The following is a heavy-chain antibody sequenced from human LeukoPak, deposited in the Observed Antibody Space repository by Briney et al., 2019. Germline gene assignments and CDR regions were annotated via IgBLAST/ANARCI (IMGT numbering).Heavy chain of an antibody. CDR1: DGSIRTYY. J-gene: IGHJ4*02. V-gene: IGHV4-59*03. CDR2: IYYRGDI. CDR3: ATNKDWAEAD. D-gene: IGHD3/OR15-3a*01. Sequence: SETLSLTCSVSDGSIRTYYWSWIRQSPGQGLEWIGNIYYRGDINYNPSLKSQVIISIDTSKNQFSLKVTSLTAADTAVYYCATNKDWAEADWGQGTLVNVSS.